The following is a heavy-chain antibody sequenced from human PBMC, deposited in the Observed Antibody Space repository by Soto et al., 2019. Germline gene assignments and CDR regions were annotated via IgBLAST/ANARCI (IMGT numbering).Heavy chain of an antibody. CDR1: GYTFTSYA. CDR3: TRDQDTYGQAVFDS. V-gene: IGHV1-3*01. J-gene: IGHJ4*02. D-gene: IGHD3-10*01. Sequence: GASVKVSCKASGYTFTSYAMHWVRQAPGQRLEWMGWINAGNGNTKYSQKFQGRVTITRDTSASTAYMDSLRPEDTAMYYCTRDQDTYGQAVFDSWGQGTLVTVSS. CDR2: INAGNGNT.